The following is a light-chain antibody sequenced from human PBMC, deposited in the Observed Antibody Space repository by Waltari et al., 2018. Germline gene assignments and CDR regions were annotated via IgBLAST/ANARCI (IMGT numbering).Light chain of an antibody. V-gene: IGKV1-27*01. CDR2: SAS. CDR1: QAICDY. J-gene: IGKJ4*01. CDR3: QKYDRAPFT. Sequence: DIQMTQSPSFLSASVVDPVTITCRASQAICDYLAWYQQQAGKTPRLLMFSASTLQSGVPSRFSGSGSGTDFSLTISNLQPEDVATYFCQKYDRAPFTFGSGTKIDVK.